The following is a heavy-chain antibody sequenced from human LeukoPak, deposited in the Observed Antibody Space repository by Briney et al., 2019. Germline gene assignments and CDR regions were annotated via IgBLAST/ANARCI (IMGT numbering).Heavy chain of an antibody. J-gene: IGHJ3*02. CDR1: GYTLTSYG. CDR2: ISSYNGNT. CDR3: ARDRDLLWFGAHAAFDI. D-gene: IGHD3-10*01. Sequence: ASVKDSCKGSGYTLTSYGISWVRQAPGQGLEWMGWISSYNGNTNYAQRLQGRVTMTTDTSTRTASMELRSLRSDDTAVYYCARDRDLLWFGAHAAFDIWGQGTMVTVSS. V-gene: IGHV1-18*04.